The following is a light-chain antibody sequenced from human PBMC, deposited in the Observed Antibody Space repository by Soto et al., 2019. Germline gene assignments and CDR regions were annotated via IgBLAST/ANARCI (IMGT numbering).Light chain of an antibody. CDR3: QHYDNLPPFT. Sequence: DLQMTQSPSSLSASVGDRVTITCQASQDIRKYLNWYQQKPGRAPKLLIYGASNLETGVPSRFRGSGYGTDFTFTTSSLQPEDTATYYCQHYDNLPPFTFGPGTKVAIK. CDR1: QDIRKY. J-gene: IGKJ3*01. V-gene: IGKV1-33*01. CDR2: GAS.